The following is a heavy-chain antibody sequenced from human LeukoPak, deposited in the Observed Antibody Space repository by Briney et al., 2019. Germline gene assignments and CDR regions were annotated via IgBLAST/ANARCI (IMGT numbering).Heavy chain of an antibody. CDR1: GFSLSTVGVG. CDR3: AHTPPGRTQIWLRYFQH. V-gene: IGHV2-5*02. Sequence: SGPTLVKPTQTLTLTCTFSGFSLSTVGVGVGWIRQPPGKALEWLALIYWDDDNRYSPSLKTRLTITKDTSKNQVVLTMPNMDPVDTATYYCAHTPPGRTQIWLRYFQHWGQGTLVTVSS. J-gene: IGHJ1*01. CDR2: IYWDDDN. D-gene: IGHD5-18*01.